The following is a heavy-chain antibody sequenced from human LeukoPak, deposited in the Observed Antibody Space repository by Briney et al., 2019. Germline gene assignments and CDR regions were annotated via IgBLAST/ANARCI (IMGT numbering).Heavy chain of an antibody. CDR1: GGSISSSHSY. D-gene: IGHD3-3*01. V-gene: IGHV4-39*01. J-gene: IGHJ3*02. CDR3: AKNRFLEWFRTTAFDI. Sequence: SETLSLTCTVSGGSISSSHSYWGWIRQPPGKGLEWIGTIYYSGSTYYSPSLKSRLTISVDTSKNQFSLKLTSVTAADTAVYYCAKNRFLEWFRTTAFDIWGQGTMVTVSS. CDR2: IYYSGST.